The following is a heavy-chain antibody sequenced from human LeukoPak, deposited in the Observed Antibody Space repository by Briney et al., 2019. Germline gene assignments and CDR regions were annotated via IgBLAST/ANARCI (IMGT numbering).Heavy chain of an antibody. CDR1: GGSFSGYY. CDR3: ARVRRYDFWSGPRTPGYWYFDL. J-gene: IGHJ2*01. CDR2: INHSGST. D-gene: IGHD3-3*01. V-gene: IGHV4-34*01. Sequence: PSETLSLTCAVYGGSFSGYYWSWLRHPPGKGLEWIGEINHSGSTNYNPSLKSRVTISVDTSKNQFSLKLSSVTAADTAVYYCARVRRYDFWSGPRTPGYWYFDLWGRGTLVTVSS.